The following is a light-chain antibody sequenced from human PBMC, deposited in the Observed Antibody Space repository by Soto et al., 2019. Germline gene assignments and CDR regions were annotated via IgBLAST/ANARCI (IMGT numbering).Light chain of an antibody. CDR3: QQYKTYSPT. CDR2: MAS. J-gene: IGKJ1*01. V-gene: IGKV1-5*03. CDR1: QSVDNW. Sequence: DIQVTQSPSALSASVGDRVTITCRASQSVDNWLAWYQRRPGKAPKLLIYMASTLEVGVPSRFSGSASGTESTLTISSLQPDDSATYYCQQYKTYSPTFGQGTKVDIK.